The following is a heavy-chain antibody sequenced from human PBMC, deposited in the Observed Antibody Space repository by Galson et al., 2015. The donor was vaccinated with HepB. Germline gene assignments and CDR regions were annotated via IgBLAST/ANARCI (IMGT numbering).Heavy chain of an antibody. J-gene: IGHJ6*02. V-gene: IGHV3-21*01. D-gene: IGHD6-19*01. CDR1: GFTFSSYS. CDR3: ASSIGAVARGFYYGMDV. CDR2: ISSSSSYI. Sequence: SLRLSCAASGFTFSSYSVNWVRQAPGKGLEWVSSISSSSSYIYYADSVKGRFTISRDNAKNSLYLQMNSLRAEDTAVYYCASSIGAVARGFYYGMDVWGQGTTVTVSS.